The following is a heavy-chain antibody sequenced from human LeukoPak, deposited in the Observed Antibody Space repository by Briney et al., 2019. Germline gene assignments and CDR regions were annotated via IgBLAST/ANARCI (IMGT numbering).Heavy chain of an antibody. V-gene: IGHV1-18*01. CDR1: GYTFTSYG. Sequence: GASVNVSCKASGYTFTSYGISWVRQAPGQGLEWMGWISAYNGNTNYAQKLQGRVTMTTDTSTSTAYMELRSLRSDDTAVYYCARDQYYYDSSGYYDYWGQGTLVTVSS. D-gene: IGHD3-22*01. CDR3: ARDQYYYDSSGYYDY. CDR2: ISAYNGNT. J-gene: IGHJ4*02.